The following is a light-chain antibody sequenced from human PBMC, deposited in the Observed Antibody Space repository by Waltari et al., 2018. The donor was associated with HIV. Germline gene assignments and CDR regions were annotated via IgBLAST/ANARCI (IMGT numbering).Light chain of an antibody. CDR2: EVS. CDR3: SSYAGSNNLV. J-gene: IGLJ2*01. Sequence: QSALTQPPSASGSPGQSVTISCTGTSSDVGGYNYVSWYQQHPGKAPKLMIYEVSQRPSGVPDRFPGSKSCNTASLTVSVLQAEDEADYYCSSYAGSNNLVFGGGTKLTVL. CDR1: SSDVGGYNY. V-gene: IGLV2-8*01.